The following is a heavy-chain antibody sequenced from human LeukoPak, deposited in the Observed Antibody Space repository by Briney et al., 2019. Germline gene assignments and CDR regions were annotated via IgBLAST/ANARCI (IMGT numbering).Heavy chain of an antibody. V-gene: IGHV4-39*01. CDR2: IYYSATT. CDR1: GGSISSSSYY. CDR3: ARSSGYLFDP. D-gene: IGHD3-22*01. J-gene: IGHJ5*02. Sequence: NASETLSLTCTVSGGSISSSSYYWGWIRQPPGKGLEWIGSIYYSATTYYNPSLKSRVSISVDTSKNQFSLRLSSVSAADTAVYYCARSSGYLFDPWGQGTLVTVSS.